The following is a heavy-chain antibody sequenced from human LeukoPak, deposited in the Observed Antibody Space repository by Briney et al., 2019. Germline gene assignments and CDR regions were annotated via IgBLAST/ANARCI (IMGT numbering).Heavy chain of an antibody. Sequence: PSETLSLTCTVSGGSISSYYWSWIRQPPGKGLEWVGYTYNSGSTNHNPSLRSRVTISVDTSKNQFSLKLSSVTAADTAVYYCAKSWRPRRWPDSFDPWGQGTLVTVSS. V-gene: IGHV4-59*01. CDR1: GGSISSYY. D-gene: IGHD5-24*01. CDR3: AKSWRPRRWPDSFDP. J-gene: IGHJ5*02. CDR2: TYNSGST.